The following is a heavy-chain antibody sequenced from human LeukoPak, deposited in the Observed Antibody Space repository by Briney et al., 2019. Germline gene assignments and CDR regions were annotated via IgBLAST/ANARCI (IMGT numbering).Heavy chain of an antibody. CDR2: ISGSGDST. Sequence: GGSLRLSCAASGFTFSSYAMSWVRQAPGKGLEWVSGISGSGDSTSYADSVKGRFTISRDNSKNTLYLQMSSLRAEDTAVYYCAKGYSSGWYNWFDPWGQGTLVTVSS. CDR1: GFTFSSYA. CDR3: AKGYSSGWYNWFDP. D-gene: IGHD6-19*01. V-gene: IGHV3-23*01. J-gene: IGHJ5*02.